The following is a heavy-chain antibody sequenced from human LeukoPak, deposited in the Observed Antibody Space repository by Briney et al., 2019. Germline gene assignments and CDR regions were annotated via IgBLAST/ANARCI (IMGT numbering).Heavy chain of an antibody. V-gene: IGHV3-33*01. CDR1: GFTFSSYG. CDR2: IWYDGSNK. D-gene: IGHD3-22*01. J-gene: IGHJ4*02. Sequence: GGSLRLSCAASGFTFSSYGMHWVRQAPGKGLEWVAVIWYDGSNKYYADSVKGRFTISRDNSKNTLYLQMNSLRAEDTAAYYCARDLGYDSSGSDYWGQGTLVTVSS. CDR3: ARDLGYDSSGSDY.